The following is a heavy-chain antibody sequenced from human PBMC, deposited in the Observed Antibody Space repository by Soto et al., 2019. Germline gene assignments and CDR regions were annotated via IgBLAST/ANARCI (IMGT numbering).Heavy chain of an antibody. CDR1: GGSISSGGYD. Sequence: SETLSLTCTVSGGSISSGGYDWSWIRQHPGKGLEWIGYIYYSGSTYYNPSLKSRVTISVDTSKNQFSLKLSSVTAADTAVYYRATWEPKTPSFDYWGQGTLVTVSS. V-gene: IGHV4-31*03. J-gene: IGHJ4*02. CDR2: IYYSGST. CDR3: ATWEPKTPSFDY. D-gene: IGHD1-26*01.